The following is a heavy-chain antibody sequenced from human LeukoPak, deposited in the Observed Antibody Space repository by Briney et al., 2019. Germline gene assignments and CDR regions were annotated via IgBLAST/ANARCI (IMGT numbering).Heavy chain of an antibody. D-gene: IGHD2-15*01. CDR2: INHSGST. J-gene: IGHJ5*02. Sequence: PSETLSLTCAVSGASISGSGYYWSWIRQPPGKGLEWIGEINHSGSTNYNPSLKSRVTISVDTSKNQFSLKLSSVTAADTAVYYCARFSGDIVVVVAATPGFDPWGQGTLVTVSS. CDR3: ARFSGDIVVVVAATPGFDP. CDR1: GASISGSGYY. V-gene: IGHV4-34*01.